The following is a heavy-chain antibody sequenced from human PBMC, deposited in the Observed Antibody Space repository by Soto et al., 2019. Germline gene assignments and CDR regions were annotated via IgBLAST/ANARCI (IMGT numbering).Heavy chain of an antibody. D-gene: IGHD5-18*01. V-gene: IGHV1-46*01. CDR3: PRACPKLWLLSMYFDY. J-gene: IGHJ4*01. CDR1: GYTFTSYY. Sequence: ASVKVSCKASGYTFTSYYMHWVRQAPGQGLEWMGIINPSGGSTSYAQKFQGRVTMTRDTSTSTVYMELSSLRSEDTDVYYCPRACPKLWLLSMYFDYWGNCTLVTVSS. CDR2: INPSGGST.